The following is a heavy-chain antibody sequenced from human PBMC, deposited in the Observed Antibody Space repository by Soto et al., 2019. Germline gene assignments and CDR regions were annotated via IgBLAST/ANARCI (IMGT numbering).Heavy chain of an antibody. CDR2: FDPEDGET. J-gene: IGHJ6*02. Sequence: GASVKVSCKVSGYTLTELSMHWVRQAPGKGLEWKGGFDPEDGETIYAQKFQGRVTMTEDTSTDTAYKELSSLRSEDTAVYYYATAFNKDIVVVVAAQTYYYYGMDVWGQGTTVTVSS. CDR3: ATAFNKDIVVVVAAQTYYYYGMDV. V-gene: IGHV1-24*01. CDR1: GYTLTELS. D-gene: IGHD2-15*01.